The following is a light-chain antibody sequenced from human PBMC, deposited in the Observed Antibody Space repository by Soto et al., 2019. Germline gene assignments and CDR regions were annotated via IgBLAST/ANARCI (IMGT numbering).Light chain of an antibody. CDR3: QHYNSYSEA. CDR2: KAS. J-gene: IGKJ1*01. CDR1: QTISSW. V-gene: IGKV1-5*03. Sequence: DIKMTQSPSTLSGSVGDRVAITCRASQTISSWLAWYQQKPEKAPKLLIYKASTLKSGVPSRFSGSGSGTEFTLTISSLQPDDFATYYCQHYNSYSEAFGQGTKVDI.